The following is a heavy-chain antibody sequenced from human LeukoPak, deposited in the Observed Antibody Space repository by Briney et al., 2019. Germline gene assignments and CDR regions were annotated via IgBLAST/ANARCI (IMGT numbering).Heavy chain of an antibody. Sequence: PGGSLRLSCAASGFTFSSYGMRWVRQAPGKELEWVSAISGSGGSTYYADSVKGRFTISRDNSKNTLYLQMNSLRAEDTAVYYCAKDSPHYYDSSGYGDYWGQGTLVTVSS. J-gene: IGHJ4*02. D-gene: IGHD3-22*01. CDR2: ISGSGGST. CDR3: AKDSPHYYDSSGYGDY. V-gene: IGHV3-23*01. CDR1: GFTFSSYG.